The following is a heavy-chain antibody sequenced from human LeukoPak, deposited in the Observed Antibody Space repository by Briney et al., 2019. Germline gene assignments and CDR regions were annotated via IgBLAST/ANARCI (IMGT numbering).Heavy chain of an antibody. Sequence: SETLSLTCTVSGGSVNSYDYYWGWIRQPPGKGLEWIGTAYYNGNTYYNPSLRGRLTLSLDTSKNQLSLKLSSVTAADTAVYYCARQGGRGAIGYYYYYMDVWGKGTTVTISS. V-gene: IGHV4-39*01. D-gene: IGHD3-10*01. CDR1: GGSVNSYDYY. J-gene: IGHJ6*03. CDR2: AYYNGNT. CDR3: ARQGGRGAIGYYYYYMDV.